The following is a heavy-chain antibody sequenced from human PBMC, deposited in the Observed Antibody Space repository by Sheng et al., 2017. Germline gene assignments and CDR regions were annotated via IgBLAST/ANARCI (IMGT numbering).Heavy chain of an antibody. D-gene: IGHD6-19*01. J-gene: IGHJ4*02. CDR1: GGSFSGYY. CDR3: ARGRSQGXSSGWYAYYFDY. CDR2: INHSGST. V-gene: IGHV4-34*01. Sequence: QVQLQQWGAGLLKPSETLSLTCAVYGGSFSGYYWSWIRQPPGKGLEWIGEINHSGSTNYNPSLKSRVTISVDTSKNQFSLKLSSVTAADTAVYYCARGRSQGXSSGWYAYYFDYWGQGTLVTVSS.